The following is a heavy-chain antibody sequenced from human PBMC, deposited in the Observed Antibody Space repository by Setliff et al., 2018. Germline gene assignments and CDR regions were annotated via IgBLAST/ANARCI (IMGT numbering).Heavy chain of an antibody. J-gene: IGHJ3*02. V-gene: IGHV4-59*01. CDR2: IYYSGST. D-gene: IGHD6-19*01. CDR1: GGPISSYY. Sequence: SETLSLTCTVPGGPISSYYWSWIRQPPGKGLEWIGYIYYSGSTNYNPSLKSRVTISVDTSKNQFSLKLSSVTAADTAVYYCARDHAYSSGWLVDANAFDIWGQGTMVTVSS. CDR3: ARDHAYSSGWLVDANAFDI.